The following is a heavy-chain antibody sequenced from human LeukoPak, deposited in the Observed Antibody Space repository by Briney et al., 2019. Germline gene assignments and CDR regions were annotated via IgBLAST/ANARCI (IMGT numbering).Heavy chain of an antibody. CDR3: AKLNRAAAGYPCY. Sequence: QPGGPLRLSCAASGFTFSSYAMSWVRQAPGKGLEWDSAISGSGGSTYYADSVKGRFTISRDNSKNTLYLQMNSLRAEDTAVYYCAKLNRAAAGYPCYWGQGTLVTVSS. CDR1: GFTFSSYA. V-gene: IGHV3-23*01. D-gene: IGHD6-13*01. CDR2: ISGSGGST. J-gene: IGHJ4*02.